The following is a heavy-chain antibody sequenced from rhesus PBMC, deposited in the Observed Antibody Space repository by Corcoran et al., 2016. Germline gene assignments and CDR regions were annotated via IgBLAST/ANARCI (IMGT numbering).Heavy chain of an antibody. D-gene: IGHD4-35*01. Sequence: QLQLQESGPGLVKPSETLSVTCAVSGGSISSSYWSWIRQAPGKGLEWIGYIYGSGSSTNYNPPLKSRVTLSVDTSKNQLSLKLSSVTTADTAVYYCARDDYGNSDYWGQGVLVTVSS. V-gene: IGHV4-169*02. J-gene: IGHJ4*01. CDR2: IYGSGSST. CDR1: GGSISSSY. CDR3: ARDDYGNSDY.